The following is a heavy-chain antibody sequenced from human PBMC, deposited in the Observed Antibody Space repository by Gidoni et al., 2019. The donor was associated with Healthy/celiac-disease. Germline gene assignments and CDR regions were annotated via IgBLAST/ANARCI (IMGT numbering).Heavy chain of an antibody. D-gene: IGHD3-22*01. CDR3: ARDSDSSGYYILDY. Sequence: QLQLQESGSGLVKPSQTLSLTCAVSGGSISRGGYSWSWIRQPPGKGLEWIGYIYHSGSTYYNPSLKSRVTISVDRSKNQFSLKLSSVTAADTAVYYCARDSDSSGYYILDYWGQGTLVTVSS. CDR2: IYHSGST. V-gene: IGHV4-30-2*01. J-gene: IGHJ4*02. CDR1: GGSISRGGYS.